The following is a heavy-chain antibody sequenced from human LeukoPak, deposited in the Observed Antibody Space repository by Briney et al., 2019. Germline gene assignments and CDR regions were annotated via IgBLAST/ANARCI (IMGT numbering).Heavy chain of an antibody. D-gene: IGHD6-13*01. J-gene: IGHJ3*02. V-gene: IGHV3-48*01. CDR1: GFTFSSYS. CDR3: ARDWYSSSWTEAFDI. Sequence: GRSLRLSCAASGFTFSSYSMNWVRQAPGKGLEWVSYISSSSTIYYADSVKGRFTISRDNAKNSLYLQMNSLRAEDTAVYYCARDWYSSSWTEAFDIWGQGTMVTVSS. CDR2: ISSSSTI.